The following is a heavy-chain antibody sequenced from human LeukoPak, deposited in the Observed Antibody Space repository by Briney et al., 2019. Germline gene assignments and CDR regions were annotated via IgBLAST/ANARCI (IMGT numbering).Heavy chain of an antibody. V-gene: IGHV3-30*02. CDR2: IRYDGSNK. J-gene: IGHJ5*02. CDR3: AKEGSSEDNWFDP. CDR1: GFTFSSYG. D-gene: IGHD2-2*01. Sequence: PGGSLRLSCAASGFTFSSYGMHWVRQAPGKGLEWVAFIRYDGSNKYYADSVKGRFTISRDNSKNTLYLQMNGLRAEDTAVYYCAKEGSSEDNWFDPWGQGTLVTVSS.